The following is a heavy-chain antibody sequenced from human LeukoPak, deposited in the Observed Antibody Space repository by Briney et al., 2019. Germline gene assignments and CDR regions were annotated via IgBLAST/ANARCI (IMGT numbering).Heavy chain of an antibody. CDR1: GYIFSSSG. Sequence: ASVTVACKTGGYIFSSSGISWVRQAPGQGLEWMGWKSTSNDNTNYAEKFKGRLTVTTDTSTSTVYMDLRSLTSDDTAVYYCVKDTQLGSVWAFDYWGQGALVTVS. CDR2: KSTSNDNT. V-gene: IGHV1-18*01. D-gene: IGHD6-19*01. CDR3: VKDTQLGSVWAFDY. J-gene: IGHJ4*02.